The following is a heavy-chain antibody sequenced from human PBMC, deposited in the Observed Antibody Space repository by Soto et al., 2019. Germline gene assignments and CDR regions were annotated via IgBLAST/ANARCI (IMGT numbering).Heavy chain of an antibody. J-gene: IGHJ6*02. V-gene: IGHV3-53*02. CDR1: GFTVSSNY. CDR3: ARDPPATRHGMDV. CDR2: IYSGGST. Sequence: EVQLVETGGGLIQPGGSLRLSCAASGFTVSSNYMSWVRQAPGTGLEWVSVIYSGGSTYYADSVRGRFTISRDNSKNTLYLQMKSLRAEDTAVYYCARDPPATRHGMDVWGQGTTVTVSS.